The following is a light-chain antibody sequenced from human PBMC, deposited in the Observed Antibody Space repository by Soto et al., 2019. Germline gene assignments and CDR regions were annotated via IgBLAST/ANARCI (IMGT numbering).Light chain of an antibody. Sequence: DIQMTQSPATLSASIGDRVTITCRASQSVNNWLAWCQQKPGEAPKVLIYRASSLKSGVPSRFSGSGSGTEFTLTISSLQPDDFATYFCQQYDSDPWTFGQGTKVEI. CDR2: RAS. CDR1: QSVNNW. V-gene: IGKV1-5*03. CDR3: QQYDSDPWT. J-gene: IGKJ1*01.